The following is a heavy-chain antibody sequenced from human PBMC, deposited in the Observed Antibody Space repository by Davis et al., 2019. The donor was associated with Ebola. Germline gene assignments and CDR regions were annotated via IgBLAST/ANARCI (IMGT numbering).Heavy chain of an antibody. D-gene: IGHD5-12*01. CDR1: GGSIRSHH. J-gene: IGHJ4*02. CDR2: IYYSGNT. Sequence: MPSETLSLTCTVSGGSIRSHHWSWIRQPPGKGLEWTGSIYYSGNTYYSPSLRSRVTMSVDSSKNQFSLILSPVTAADTAMYYCARHHGGNSGYDLDYWGQGTLVTVSS. CDR3: ARHHGGNSGYDLDY. V-gene: IGHV4-59*04.